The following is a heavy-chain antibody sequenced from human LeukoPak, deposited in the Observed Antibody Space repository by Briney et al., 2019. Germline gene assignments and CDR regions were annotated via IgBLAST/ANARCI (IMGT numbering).Heavy chain of an antibody. V-gene: IGHV3-9*01. CDR3: AKAPLLRFLEWLLYFDY. D-gene: IGHD3-3*01. Sequence: SGGSLRLSCAASGFTFDDYAMHWVRQAPGKGLEWVSGISWNSGSIGYADSVKGRFTISRDNAKNSLYLQMNSLRAEGTALYYCAKAPLLRFLEWLLYFDYWGQGTLVTVSS. CDR1: GFTFDDYA. J-gene: IGHJ4*02. CDR2: ISWNSGSI.